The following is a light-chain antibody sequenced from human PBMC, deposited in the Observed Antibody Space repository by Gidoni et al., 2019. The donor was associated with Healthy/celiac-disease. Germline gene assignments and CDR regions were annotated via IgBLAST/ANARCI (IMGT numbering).Light chain of an antibody. V-gene: IGKV3-15*01. CDR3: QQYNNWPPYT. CDR1: QSVSSN. J-gene: IGKJ2*01. CDR2: GAS. Sequence: EIVMTQSPATLSVSPGERATLSCRAMQSVSSNLAWYQQKPGQAPRLLIYGASTRATGIPARFSGSGSGREFILTISSRQSEDVAVYYCQQYNNWPPYTFGQGTKLEIK.